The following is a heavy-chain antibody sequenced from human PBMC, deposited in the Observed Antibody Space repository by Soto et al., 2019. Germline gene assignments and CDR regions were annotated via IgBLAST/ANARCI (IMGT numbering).Heavy chain of an antibody. D-gene: IGHD2-21*02. J-gene: IGHJ4*02. V-gene: IGHV1-18*01. CDR2: ISDCNGNT. Sequence: ASVKVSCKASGYTFTSYGISWVRQAPGEGLEWMGWISDCNGNTNYAQKLQGRVTITRDTSATTACMELSSLRSEDKAVYHCARDSGVAGPSGDLDYWGQGTLVTVSS. CDR3: ARDSGVAGPSGDLDY. CDR1: GYTFTSYG.